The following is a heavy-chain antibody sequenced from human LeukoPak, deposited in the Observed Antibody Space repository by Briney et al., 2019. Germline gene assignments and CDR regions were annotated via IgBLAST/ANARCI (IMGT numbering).Heavy chain of an antibody. Sequence: SGGSLRLSCAASGFTFSSYAMSWVRQAPGKGLEWVSAISGSGGSTYYADSVKGRFTISRDNSKNTLYLQVNSLRAEDTAVYYCAKAGVRSYGDCDLYFDYWGQGTLVTVSS. CDR1: GFTFSSYA. CDR3: AKAGVRSYGDCDLYFDY. V-gene: IGHV3-23*01. CDR2: ISGSGGST. J-gene: IGHJ4*02. D-gene: IGHD4-17*01.